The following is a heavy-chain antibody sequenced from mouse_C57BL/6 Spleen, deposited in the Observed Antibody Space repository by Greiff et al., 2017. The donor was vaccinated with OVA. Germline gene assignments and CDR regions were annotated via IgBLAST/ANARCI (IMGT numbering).Heavy chain of an antibody. J-gene: IGHJ1*03. CDR1: GYSFTDYN. V-gene: IGHV1-39*01. CDR2: INPNYGTT. CDR3: APFLGGNSPYWYFDV. Sequence: EVKLQESGPELVKPGASVKISCKASGYSFTDYNMNWVKQSNGKSLEWIGVINPNYGTTSYNQKFKGKATLTVDQSASTAYMQLNSLTSEDSAVYYCAPFLGGNSPYWYFDVWGTGTTVTVSS. D-gene: IGHD2-1*01.